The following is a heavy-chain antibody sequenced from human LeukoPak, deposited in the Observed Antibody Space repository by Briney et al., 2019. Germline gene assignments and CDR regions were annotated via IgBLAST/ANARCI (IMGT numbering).Heavy chain of an antibody. CDR3: AKLSGYDSSGYYDY. D-gene: IGHD3-22*01. J-gene: IGHJ4*02. CDR1: GFTFDDFA. V-gene: IGHV3-9*03. Sequence: GGSLRLSCAASGFTFDDFAMHWVRQGPGKGLEWVSGISWNGNNTDYADSVKGRFTISRDNAKNSLYLQMNSLRIEDMALYYCAKLSGYDSSGYYDYWGQGTLVTVSS. CDR2: ISWNGNNT.